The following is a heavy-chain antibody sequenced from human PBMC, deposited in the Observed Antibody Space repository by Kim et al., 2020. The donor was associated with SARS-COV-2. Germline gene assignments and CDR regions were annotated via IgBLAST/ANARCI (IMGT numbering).Heavy chain of an antibody. CDR1: GFTFSSYS. CDR2: ISSSSSTI. J-gene: IGHJ4*02. D-gene: IGHD3-3*01. V-gene: IGHV3-48*02. CDR3: ARDGIFGVVITSYYFDY. Sequence: GGSLRLSCAASGFTFSSYSMNWVRQAPGKGLEWVSYISSSSSTIYYADSVKGRFTISRDNAKNSLYLQMNSLRDEDTAVYYCARDGIFGVVITSYYFDYCGQGTLVTVSS.